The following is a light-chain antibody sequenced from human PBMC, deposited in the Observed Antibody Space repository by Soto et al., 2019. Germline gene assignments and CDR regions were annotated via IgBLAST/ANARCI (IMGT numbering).Light chain of an antibody. V-gene: IGKV3-11*01. CDR2: QAS. Sequence: EIVLTQSPATLSLSPGERATLSCRASQSVTSYLAWYQQKPGQAPRLLIYQASNGATGIPARFSGSGSGTDFTLTISSLEPEDFAVYYCQQGSNWPLTFGGGTKVDIK. J-gene: IGKJ4*01. CDR1: QSVTSY. CDR3: QQGSNWPLT.